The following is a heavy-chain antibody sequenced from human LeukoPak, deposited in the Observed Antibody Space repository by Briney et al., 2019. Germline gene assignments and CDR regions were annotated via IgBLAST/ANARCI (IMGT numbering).Heavy chain of an antibody. D-gene: IGHD6-13*01. CDR1: GFTFTSYA. Sequence: GGSLRLSCAASGFTFTSYAMSWVRQAPRKGLEWVSAISGSGGSTYYADSVKGRFTISRDNSKNTLYLQMNSLRAEDTAVYYCAKPRPSYSSSWYDHWGQGTLVTVSS. CDR2: ISGSGGST. J-gene: IGHJ5*02. CDR3: AKPRPSYSSSWYDH. V-gene: IGHV3-23*01.